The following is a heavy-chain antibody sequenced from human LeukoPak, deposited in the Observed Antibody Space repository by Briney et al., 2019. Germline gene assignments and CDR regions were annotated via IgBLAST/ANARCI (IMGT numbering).Heavy chain of an antibody. CDR1: GFTFRNYW. Sequence: SGGSLRLSCAASGFTFRNYWMSWVRQAPGKGLEWVANIRQDGSEKNYVDSVKGRFTISRDDAKTSLYLQMNSLRAEDTAVYYCVRDNGMTSGWYAGRIDYYYGMDVWGQGTTVTVSS. CDR3: VRDNGMTSGWYAGRIDYYYGMDV. D-gene: IGHD6-19*01. CDR2: IRQDGSEK. J-gene: IGHJ6*02. V-gene: IGHV3-7*01.